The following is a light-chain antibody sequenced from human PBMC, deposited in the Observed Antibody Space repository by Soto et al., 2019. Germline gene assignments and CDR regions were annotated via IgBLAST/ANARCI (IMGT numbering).Light chain of an antibody. CDR2: GSS. CDR3: HQYYSSIT. CDR1: QDVDSNF. J-gene: IGKJ4*01. V-gene: IGKV3-20*01. Sequence: EIVLTQSPGTLSLSPGERATLSCRASQDVDSNFLAWYQQRPGQAPRLLIYGSSRRATGTPDRFSGSGSGTDFTLTISRVGPEDIAVYFCHQYYSSITFGGGTKVEVK.